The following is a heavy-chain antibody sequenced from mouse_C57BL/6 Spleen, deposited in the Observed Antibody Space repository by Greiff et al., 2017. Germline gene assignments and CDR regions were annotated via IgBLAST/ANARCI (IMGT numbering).Heavy chain of an antibody. D-gene: IGHD2-1*01. V-gene: IGHV1-53*01. J-gene: IGHJ2*01. CDR1: GYTFTSYW. CDR3: AKEGIYYGNYEDY. Sequence: VKLQQPGTELVKPGASVKLSCKASGYTFTSYWMHWVKQRPGQGLEWIGNINPSNGGTNYNEKFKIKATLTVDKSSSTAYMQLSSLTSEDSAVYYCAKEGIYYGNYEDYWGQGTTLTVSS. CDR2: INPSNGGT.